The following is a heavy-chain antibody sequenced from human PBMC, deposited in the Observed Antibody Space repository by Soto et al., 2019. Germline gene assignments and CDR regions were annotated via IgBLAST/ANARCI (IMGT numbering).Heavy chain of an antibody. CDR3: ARLRIATNNYKWFDP. V-gene: IGHV4-31*03. CDR1: GAALNSGNYY. J-gene: IGHJ5*02. CDR2: IYVTGAV. D-gene: IGHD2-21*01. Sequence: SETLSLTCSVSGAALNSGNYYWSWIRQVPGKGLEWIGHIYVTGAVDYNPSLRDRITISQDTSERQFSLDLRLVTAADTAVYYCARLRIATNNYKWFDPWGQGTLVTVSS.